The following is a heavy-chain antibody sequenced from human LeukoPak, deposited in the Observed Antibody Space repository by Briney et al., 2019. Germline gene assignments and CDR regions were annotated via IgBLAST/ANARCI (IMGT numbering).Heavy chain of an antibody. Sequence: PGGSLRLSCAAPEFTIRSSAMYWVRQAPGKGLEWVSVITSGDKTYYADSVRGRFTISRDNSKNTLHLQMNSLRAEDTAIYYCANNLGYCSGTSCSEPGCWGQGTLVTVSS. V-gene: IGHV3-23*01. CDR2: ITSGDKT. CDR1: EFTIRSSA. D-gene: IGHD2-2*01. CDR3: ANNLGYCSGTSCSEPGC. J-gene: IGHJ4*02.